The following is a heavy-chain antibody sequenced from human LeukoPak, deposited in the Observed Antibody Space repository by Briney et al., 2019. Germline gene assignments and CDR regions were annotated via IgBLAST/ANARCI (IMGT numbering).Heavy chain of an antibody. J-gene: IGHJ4*02. D-gene: IGHD5-18*01. CDR2: IIPILGIA. V-gene: IGHV1-69*04. Sequence: GASVKVSCKASGGTFSSYAISWVRQAPGQGLEWMGRIIPILGIANYAQKFQGRVTITADKSTSTAYMELSSLRSEDTAVYYCERGGYSYGLKFDYWGQGTLVTVSS. CDR3: ERGGYSYGLKFDY. CDR1: GGTFSSYA.